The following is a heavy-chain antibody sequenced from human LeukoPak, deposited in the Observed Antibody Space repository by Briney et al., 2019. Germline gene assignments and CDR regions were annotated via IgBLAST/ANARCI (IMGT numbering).Heavy chain of an antibody. J-gene: IGHJ6*03. Sequence: PGGSLRLSCAASGFTFSSYGMHWVRQAPGKGLEWVAFIRYDGSNKYYADSVKGRFTISRDNSKNTLYLQMNSLRAEDTAVYYCAKVIAARPGVYYYYYIDVWGKGTTVTVSS. V-gene: IGHV3-30*02. CDR1: GFTFSSYG. D-gene: IGHD6-6*01. CDR2: IRYDGSNK. CDR3: AKVIAARPGVYYYYYIDV.